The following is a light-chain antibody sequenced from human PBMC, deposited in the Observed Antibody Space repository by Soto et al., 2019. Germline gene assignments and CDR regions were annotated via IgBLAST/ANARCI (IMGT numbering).Light chain of an antibody. J-gene: IGLJ3*02. CDR2: DVT. CDR3: SSYTSRNTVV. Sequence: QSALTQPASVSGSPGQSITMSCTGASSDIDGYDYVSWYQRHPGEAPKLLIYDVTNRPSGVSNRFSASKSGNTASLTISGLQAEDEADYCCSSYTSRNTVVFGGGTKLTVL. V-gene: IGLV2-14*01. CDR1: SSDIDGYDY.